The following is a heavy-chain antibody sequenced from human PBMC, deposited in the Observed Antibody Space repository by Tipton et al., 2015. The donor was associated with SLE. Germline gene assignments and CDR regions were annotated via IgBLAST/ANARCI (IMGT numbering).Heavy chain of an antibody. CDR2: IHHSGST. J-gene: IGHJ6*02. CDR3: ARGHTAMVGSLYYYGMDV. Sequence: TLSLTCAVYGGSFSGYYWSWIRQPPGKGLEWIGEIHHSGSTNYNPSLKSRVTISVDTSKNQFSLKLGSVAAADTAVYYCARGHTAMVGSLYYYGMDVWGQGTTVTVSS. CDR1: GGSFSGYY. D-gene: IGHD5-18*01. V-gene: IGHV4-34*01.